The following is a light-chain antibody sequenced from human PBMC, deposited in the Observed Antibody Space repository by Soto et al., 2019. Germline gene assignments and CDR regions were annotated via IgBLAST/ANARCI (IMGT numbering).Light chain of an antibody. CDR1: QSVLYSSNNKNY. J-gene: IGKJ1*01. V-gene: IGKV4-1*01. CDR3: QQYYSTPM. Sequence: DIVMTQSPDSLAVSLGERATINCKSSQSVLYSSNNKNYLAWYQQKPGQPPKLLIYWASTRESGVPDRFSGSGSWNDFTLTISSLQAEDVAVYYCQQYYSTPMFGQGTKVEIK. CDR2: WAS.